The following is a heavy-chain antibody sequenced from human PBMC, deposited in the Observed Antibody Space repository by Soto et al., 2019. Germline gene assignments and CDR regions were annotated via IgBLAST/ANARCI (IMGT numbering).Heavy chain of an antibody. CDR2: ISYDGSNK. Sequence: GGSQRLYYAAAEFAFISDCRLWINQAPGKRLEREAVISYDGSNKYYAYSVKGRFTISRDNSKNTLYLQMNSLRAEDTAVYYCSKVGKEQWLVRPYYYGMDVWGQGTTVTVSS. CDR1: EFAFISDC. V-gene: IGHV3-30*18. CDR3: SKVGKEQWLVRPYYYGMDV. D-gene: IGHD6-19*01. J-gene: IGHJ6*02.